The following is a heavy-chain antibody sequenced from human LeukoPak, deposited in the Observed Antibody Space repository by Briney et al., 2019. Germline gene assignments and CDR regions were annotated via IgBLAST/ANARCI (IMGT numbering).Heavy chain of an antibody. CDR3: AKDTYYDSSGYYPGYFDY. CDR2: ISGSGAST. J-gene: IGHJ4*02. CDR1: GFTFSSYA. V-gene: IGHV3-23*01. Sequence: PGGSLRLSCAASGFTFSSYAMSWVRQAPGKGLEWVSAISGSGASTYYADSVKGRSTISRDNSKNTLYLQMNSLRAEDTAVYYCAKDTYYDSSGYYPGYFDYWGQGTLVTVSS. D-gene: IGHD3-22*01.